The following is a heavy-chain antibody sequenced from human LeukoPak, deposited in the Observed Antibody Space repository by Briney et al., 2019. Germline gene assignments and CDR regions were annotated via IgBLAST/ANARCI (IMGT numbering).Heavy chain of an antibody. CDR1: GGSISSGGYY. D-gene: IGHD6-6*01. CDR3: AREGVAYSSSSGPDY. V-gene: IGHV4-31*03. J-gene: IGHJ4*02. CDR2: IYYSGST. Sequence: SQTLSLTCTVSGGSISSGGYYWSWIRQHPGKGLEWIGYIYYSGSTYYNPSLKSRVTISVDTSKNQFSLKLSSVTAADTAVYYCAREGVAYSSSSGPDYWGQGTLATVSS.